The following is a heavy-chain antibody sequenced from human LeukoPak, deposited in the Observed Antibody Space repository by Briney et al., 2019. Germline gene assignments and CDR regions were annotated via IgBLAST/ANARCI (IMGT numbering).Heavy chain of an antibody. CDR1: GGSISSSSYY. Sequence: TSETLSLTCTVSGGSISSSSYYWGWIRQPPGKGLEWIGSIYYSGSTYYNPSLKSRVTISVDTSKNQFSLKLSSVTVADTAVYYCAREGSGHPGYWGQGTLVTVSS. V-gene: IGHV4-39*07. D-gene: IGHD2-15*01. CDR3: AREGSGHPGY. J-gene: IGHJ4*02. CDR2: IYYSGST.